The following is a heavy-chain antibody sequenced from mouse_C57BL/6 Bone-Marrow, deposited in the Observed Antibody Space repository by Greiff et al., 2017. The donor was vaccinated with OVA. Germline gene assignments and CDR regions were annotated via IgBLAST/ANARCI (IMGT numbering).Heavy chain of an antibody. CDR2: IHPVSGST. Sequence: VQLQQPGAELVKPGASVKLSCKASGYTFTSYWMHWVKQRPGQGLEWIGMIHPVSGSTNYNEKFKGKATLSVDKSSSTAYMQISSLTSEDSAVYYCERDPWFAYWGQGTLVTVSA. CDR1: GYTFTSYW. V-gene: IGHV1-64*01. CDR3: ERDPWFAY. J-gene: IGHJ3*01.